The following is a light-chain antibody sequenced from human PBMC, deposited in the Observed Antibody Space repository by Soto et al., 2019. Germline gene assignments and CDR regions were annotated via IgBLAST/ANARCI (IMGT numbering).Light chain of an antibody. Sequence: DIQMTQSPSSLSASVGDRVTITCQASQDVSNYLSWYQQKPGKAPKLLIYAASNLETGVPLRCSGSGSGTHFTFTISSLQPEDIATYYCQQYDKLPFTFGGGSNVEIK. V-gene: IGKV1-33*01. CDR1: QDVSNY. CDR2: AAS. J-gene: IGKJ4*01. CDR3: QQYDKLPFT.